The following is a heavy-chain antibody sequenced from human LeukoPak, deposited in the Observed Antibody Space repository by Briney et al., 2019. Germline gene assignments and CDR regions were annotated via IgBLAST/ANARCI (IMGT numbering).Heavy chain of an antibody. Sequence: PGGSLRLSCAASGFTFSDHYMDWVRQAPGKGLEWVSCISNSGSYIYYADSVKGRFTISRDNAKNSLYLQMNSLRAEDTAVYYCARVAIAVAPFDYWGQGTLVIVSS. D-gene: IGHD6-19*01. CDR2: ISNSGSYI. V-gene: IGHV3-21*01. J-gene: IGHJ4*02. CDR1: GFTFSDHY. CDR3: ARVAIAVAPFDY.